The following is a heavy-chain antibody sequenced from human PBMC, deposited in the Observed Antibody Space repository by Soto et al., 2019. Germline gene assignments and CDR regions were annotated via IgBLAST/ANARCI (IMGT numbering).Heavy chain of an antibody. CDR1: GFTFSSYD. V-gene: IGHV3-13*04. D-gene: IGHD3-22*01. Sequence: EVQLVESGGGLVQPGGSLRLSCSASGFTFSSYDMHWVRQGTGKGLEWVSAIGTTGDTYYAGSVKGRFTISRENAKNSLYLQMNSLSAGDTAIYFCARAIGPTLFDYWGQGTLVTVSS. J-gene: IGHJ4*02. CDR2: IGTTGDT. CDR3: ARAIGPTLFDY.